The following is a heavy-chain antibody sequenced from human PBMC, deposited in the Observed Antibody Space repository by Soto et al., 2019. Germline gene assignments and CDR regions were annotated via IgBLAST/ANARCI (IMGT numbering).Heavy chain of an antibody. CDR2: ISSSSSYI. D-gene: IGHD3-10*01. Sequence: GGSLRLSCAASGFTFSSYSMNWVRQAPWKGLEWVSSISSSSSYIYYADSVKGRFTISRDNAKNSLYLQMNSLRAEDTAVYYWARDTYYYGSGSYSPWGQGTLVTVTT. CDR3: ARDTYYYGSGSYSP. J-gene: IGHJ5*02. V-gene: IGHV3-21*01. CDR1: GFTFSSYS.